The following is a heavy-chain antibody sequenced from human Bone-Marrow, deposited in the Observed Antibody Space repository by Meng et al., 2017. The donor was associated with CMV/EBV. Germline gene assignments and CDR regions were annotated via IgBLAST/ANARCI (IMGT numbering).Heavy chain of an antibody. CDR2: INHSGIA. CDR3: ARFGLGNRIPAAWGMDV. D-gene: IGHD2-2*01. Sequence: SETLSLTGAVYGGSFSIYYWSGIRQPPGKGLEWIGEINHSGIANYNPSLKSRVTISVDTSKIQFSLRLSSVTAADTAVYYCARFGLGNRIPAAWGMDVWGQGTTVTVSS. V-gene: IGHV4-34*01. CDR1: GGSFSIYY. J-gene: IGHJ6*02.